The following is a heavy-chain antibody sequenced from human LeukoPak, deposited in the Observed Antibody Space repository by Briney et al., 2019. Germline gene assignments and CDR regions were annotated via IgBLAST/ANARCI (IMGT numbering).Heavy chain of an antibody. CDR1: GFTFDDYT. D-gene: IGHD3-10*01. Sequence: PGGSLRLSCAASGFTFDDYTMHWVRQAPGKGLEWVSLISWDGGSTYYADSVKGRFTISRDNSKNSLYLQMNSLRTEDTALYYCAKDFGGNWVGLDYWGQGTLVTVSS. CDR2: ISWDGGST. CDR3: AKDFGGNWVGLDY. V-gene: IGHV3-43*01. J-gene: IGHJ4*02.